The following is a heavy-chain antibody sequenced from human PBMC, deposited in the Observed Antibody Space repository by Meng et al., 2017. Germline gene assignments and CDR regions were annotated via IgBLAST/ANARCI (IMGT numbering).Heavy chain of an antibody. J-gene: IGHJ4*02. D-gene: IGHD6-13*01. CDR1: GYTFPDYW. CDR2: INPKSGDT. CDR3: ARDEDISAAGKLFGDY. V-gene: IGHV1-2*06. Sequence: QVQLVQLGAEVKKPGASVKVSCKASGYTFPDYWLHWVRRAPGQGLEWMGRINPKSGDTHYAQRFQGRVTMTGDTSISTAYMELSGLRSDGTAMYYCARDEDISAAGKLFGDYWGQGTLVTVSS.